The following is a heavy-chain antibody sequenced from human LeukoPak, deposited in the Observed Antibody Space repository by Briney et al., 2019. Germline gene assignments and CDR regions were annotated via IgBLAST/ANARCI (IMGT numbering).Heavy chain of an antibody. V-gene: IGHV3-30*01. CDR3: ARGSMSTITYDWLDP. CDR2: ISYDGSNK. D-gene: IGHD5-24*01. CDR1: GFSFSSYV. Sequence: GGSLRLSCAASGFSFSSYVMHWVRQAPGKGLEWAAAISYDGSNKYYADSVKGRFTISRDNSKNTLYLQMNSLRAEDTAMYYSARGSMSTITYDWLDPWGQGTLVTVSS. J-gene: IGHJ5*02.